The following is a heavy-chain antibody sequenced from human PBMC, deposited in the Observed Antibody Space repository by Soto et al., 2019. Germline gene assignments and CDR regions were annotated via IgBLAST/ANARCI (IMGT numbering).Heavy chain of an antibody. CDR3: AREAGWQRMVPSD. D-gene: IGHD6-25*01. CDR1: GYTFTSYG. V-gene: IGHV1-18*04. CDR2: ISAFNGDT. J-gene: IGHJ4*02. Sequence: QVQLVQSGTEVKKPGASVNVYCKAFGYTFTSYGFSWVRQVPGQGLEWLGWISAFNGDTQYAQTMKGRLTVTTDTSTTTVHMELRSLTPADTAVYYCAREAGWQRMVPSDWGQGTLVTVS.